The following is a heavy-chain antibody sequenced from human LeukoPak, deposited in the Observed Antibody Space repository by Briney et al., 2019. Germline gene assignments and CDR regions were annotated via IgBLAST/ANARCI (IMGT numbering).Heavy chain of an antibody. CDR2: IDPSGDNT. D-gene: IGHD6-19*01. V-gene: IGHV1-46*01. CDR3: ARESGSSSGWYS. CDR1: GYTFTSYY. J-gene: IGHJ4*02. Sequence: ASVKVSCKASGYTFTSYYMYWVRQAPGQGLEWMGIIDPSGDNTNYAQKLQGRVTMTTDTSTSTAYMELRSLRSDDTAVYYCARESGSSSGWYSWGQGTLVTVPS.